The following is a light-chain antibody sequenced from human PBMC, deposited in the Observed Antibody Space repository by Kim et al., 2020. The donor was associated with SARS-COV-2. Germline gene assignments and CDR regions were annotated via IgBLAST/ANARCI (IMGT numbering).Light chain of an antibody. Sequence: VSPGHTDSITCPGDKLGGKYACWYQQKPGQAPVLVIYQDSKRPSGIPERLSGSNSGNTATLTISGTQAMDEADYSCQAWDSSTAWVFGGGTPLTVL. J-gene: IGLJ3*02. V-gene: IGLV3-1*01. CDR3: QAWDSSTAWV. CDR1: KLGGKY. CDR2: QDS.